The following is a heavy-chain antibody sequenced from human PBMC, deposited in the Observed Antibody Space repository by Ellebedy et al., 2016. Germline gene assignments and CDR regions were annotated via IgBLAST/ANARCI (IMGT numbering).Heavy chain of an antibody. CDR3: ARTNCSSATSCRGY. Sequence: GESLKISCADSGFAFSGTAMHWVRQASGKGLEWVGRIRSKANNYATAYAASVKGRFTISRDDSKNTAYLQMNSLKTEDTAVYYCARTNCSSATSCRGYWGQGTLVTVSS. CDR1: GFAFSGTA. V-gene: IGHV3-73*01. D-gene: IGHD2-2*01. CDR2: IRSKANNYAT. J-gene: IGHJ4*02.